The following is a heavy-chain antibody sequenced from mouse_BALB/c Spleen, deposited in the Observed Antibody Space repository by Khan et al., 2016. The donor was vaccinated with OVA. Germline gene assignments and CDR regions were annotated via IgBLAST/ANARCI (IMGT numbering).Heavy chain of an antibody. D-gene: IGHD1-1*02. V-gene: IGHV1-7*01. CDR3: ARRGLFGICVY. CDR2: IDPGTGYT. J-gene: IGHJ3*01. CDR1: GYTFTTYW. Sequence: QVQLQQSGAELAKPGASVKMSCKASGYTFTTYWMHWVKQRPGQGLEWIGYIDPGTGYTEYNQIFKDKATLTIDKSSSTANIQLSSLTSEDSAGYYCARRGLFGICVYWGQGSLVTVSA.